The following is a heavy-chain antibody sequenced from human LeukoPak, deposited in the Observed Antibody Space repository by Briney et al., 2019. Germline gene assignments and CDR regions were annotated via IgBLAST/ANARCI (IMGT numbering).Heavy chain of an antibody. Sequence: GGSLRLSCAASGFTFSSYSMNWVRQAPGKGLEWVSSISSSSSYIYYADSVKGRFTISRDNAKNSLYLQMNSLRAEDTAVYYCARAMAVAGTESAFDYWGQGTLVTVSS. V-gene: IGHV3-21*01. CDR1: GFTFSSYS. J-gene: IGHJ4*02. CDR3: ARAMAVAGTESAFDY. CDR2: ISSSSSYI. D-gene: IGHD6-19*01.